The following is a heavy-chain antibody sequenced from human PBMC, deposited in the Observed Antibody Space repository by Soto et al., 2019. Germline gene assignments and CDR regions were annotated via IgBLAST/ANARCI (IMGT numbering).Heavy chain of an antibody. CDR2: INPYNGHT. CDR3: ARPSGYGHGWGDLGYDPFDI. CDR1: GYAFYSFG. D-gene: IGHD5-18*01. Sequence: VNFPCKDSGYAFYSFGISWVRHAPLQKPYWVGWINPYNGHTDSAQSLQGRVTVSTDTSTSTAYMELRSLRADDTAVYYCARPSGYGHGWGDLGYDPFDIWGQGTMVTVSS. V-gene: IGHV1-18*01. J-gene: IGHJ3*02.